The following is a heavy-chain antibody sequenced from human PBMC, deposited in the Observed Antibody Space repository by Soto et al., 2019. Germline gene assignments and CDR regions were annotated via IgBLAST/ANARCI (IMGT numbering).Heavy chain of an antibody. Sequence: SETLSLTCTVSGGSISSGGYYWSWIRQHPGKGLEWIGYIYYSGSTYYNPSLKSRVTISVDTSKNQFSLKLSSVTAADTAVYYCARLGRGYSYGTGVYFDYWGQGTLVTVSS. V-gene: IGHV4-31*03. J-gene: IGHJ4*02. CDR2: IYYSGST. D-gene: IGHD5-18*01. CDR3: ARLGRGYSYGTGVYFDY. CDR1: GGSISSGGYY.